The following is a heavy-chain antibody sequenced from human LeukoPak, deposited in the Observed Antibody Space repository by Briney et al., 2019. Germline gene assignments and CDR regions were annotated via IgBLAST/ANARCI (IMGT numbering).Heavy chain of an antibody. Sequence: SQTLSLTCTVSGGSISSGDYYWSWIRQPPGKGLEWIGYIYYSGSTYYNPSLKSRVTISVDTSKNQFSLKLSSVTAADAAVYYCASGYCSGGSCHGGDYYYYYGMDVWGQGTTVTVSS. CDR3: ASGYCSGGSCHGGDYYYYYGMDV. V-gene: IGHV4-30-4*01. CDR2: IYYSGST. J-gene: IGHJ6*02. D-gene: IGHD2-15*01. CDR1: GGSISSGDYY.